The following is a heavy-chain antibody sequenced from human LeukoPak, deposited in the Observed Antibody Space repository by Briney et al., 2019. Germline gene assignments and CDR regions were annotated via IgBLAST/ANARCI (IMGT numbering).Heavy chain of an antibody. CDR1: GFTFSSYA. Sequence: GGSLRLSCAASGFTFSSYAMSWVRQAPGKGLEWVSAISGSGGSTYYADSVKGRFTISRDNAKNSLYLQMNSLRAEDTAVYYCARVRYDSSGNDYWGQGTLVTVSS. J-gene: IGHJ4*02. CDR3: ARVRYDSSGNDY. D-gene: IGHD3-22*01. CDR2: ISGSGGST. V-gene: IGHV3-23*01.